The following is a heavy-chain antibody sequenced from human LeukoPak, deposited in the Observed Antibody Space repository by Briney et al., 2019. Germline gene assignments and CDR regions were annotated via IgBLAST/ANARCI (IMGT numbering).Heavy chain of an antibody. D-gene: IGHD6-13*01. Sequence: GGSLRRSCAASGFTFSSYEMNWVRQAPGKGLEWVSYISSSGSTIYYADSVKGRFTISRDNAKNSLYLQMSSLRAEDTAVYYCARHSIAAAGLLYYYYYMDVWGKGTTVTVS. CDR3: ARHSIAAAGLLYYYYYMDV. CDR2: ISSSGSTI. V-gene: IGHV3-48*03. J-gene: IGHJ6*03. CDR1: GFTFSSYE.